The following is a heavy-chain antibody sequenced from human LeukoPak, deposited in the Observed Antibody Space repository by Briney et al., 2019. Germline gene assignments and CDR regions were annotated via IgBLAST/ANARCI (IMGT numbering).Heavy chain of an antibody. CDR3: AKDRILIAAAGTLDYFDY. V-gene: IGHV3-30*18. CDR2: ISYDGSNK. J-gene: IGHJ4*02. D-gene: IGHD6-13*01. Sequence: GGPLRLSCAASGFTFSSYAMSWVRQAPGKGLEWVAVISYDGSNKYYADSVKGRFTISRDNSKNTLYLQMNSLRAEDTAVYYCAKDRILIAAAGTLDYFDYWGQGTLVTVSS. CDR1: GFTFSSYA.